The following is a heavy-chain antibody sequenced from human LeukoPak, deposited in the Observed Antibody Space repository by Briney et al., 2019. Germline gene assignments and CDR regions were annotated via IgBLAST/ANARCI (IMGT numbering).Heavy chain of an antibody. CDR1: GGSFSGYY. V-gene: IGHV4-34*01. CDR3: ASMTLIYCFDY. D-gene: IGHD3/OR15-3a*01. CDR2: INHSGST. J-gene: IGHJ4*02. Sequence: PSETLSLTCAVYGGSFSGYYWSWLRQPPGKGLEWIGEINHSGSTNYNPSLKSRVTISVDTSKNQFSLKLSSVTAADTAVYYCASMTLIYCFDYWGQGTLVTVSS.